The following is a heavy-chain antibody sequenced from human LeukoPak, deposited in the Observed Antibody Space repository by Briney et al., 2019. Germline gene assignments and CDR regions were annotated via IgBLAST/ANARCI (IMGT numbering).Heavy chain of an antibody. V-gene: IGHV1-69*04. D-gene: IGHD2-15*01. Sequence: SVKVSCKASGGTFSSYAISWVGQAPGQGVEWMGRIIPILGIANYAQKFQGRVTITADKSTSTAYMELSSLSSEDPAVYYCARDGVVVAGTRTFWFDPWGQGTLVTVSS. CDR3: ARDGVVVAGTRTFWFDP. J-gene: IGHJ5*02. CDR1: GGTFSSYA. CDR2: IIPILGIA.